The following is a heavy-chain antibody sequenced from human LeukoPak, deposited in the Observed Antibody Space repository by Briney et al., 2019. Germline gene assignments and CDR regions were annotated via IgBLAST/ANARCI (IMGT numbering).Heavy chain of an antibody. D-gene: IGHD2-2*01. Sequence: SQTLSLTCTVSGGSISSGSYYWSWIRQPAGKGLEWIGRIYTSGSTNYNPSLKSRVTISVDTSKNQFSLKLSSVTAADTAVYYCARASRGSTSCPFDYWGQGTLVTVSS. CDR1: GGSISSGSYY. J-gene: IGHJ4*02. CDR2: IYTSGST. CDR3: ARASRGSTSCPFDY. V-gene: IGHV4-61*02.